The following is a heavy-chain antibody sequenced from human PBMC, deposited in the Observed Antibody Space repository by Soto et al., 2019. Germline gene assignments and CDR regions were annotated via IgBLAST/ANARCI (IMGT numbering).Heavy chain of an antibody. Sequence: QVPLVQSGAEVKQPGASVKVSCKASGYTFTSYGISWVRQAPGQGLEWMGWISAYNGNTNYAQKLQGRVTMTTDTSTRTAYMELRSLRSDDTAVYYCARVFRGSYNPLFDYWGQGTLVTVSS. D-gene: IGHD1-26*01. CDR2: ISAYNGNT. J-gene: IGHJ4*02. CDR1: GYTFTSYG. CDR3: ARVFRGSYNPLFDY. V-gene: IGHV1-18*01.